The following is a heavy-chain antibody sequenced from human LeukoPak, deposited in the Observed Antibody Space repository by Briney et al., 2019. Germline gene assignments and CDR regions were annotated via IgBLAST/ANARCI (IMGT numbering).Heavy chain of an antibody. CDR2: IWYDGSNK. Sequence: GGSLRLSCAASGFTFSSYGMHWVRQAPGKGLEWVAVIWYDGSNKYYADSVKGRFTISRDNSKNTLYLQMNSLRAEDTAVYYCAKESQWELRGKAFDIWGQGTIVTVSS. V-gene: IGHV3-33*06. D-gene: IGHD1-26*01. J-gene: IGHJ3*02. CDR1: GFTFSSYG. CDR3: AKESQWELRGKAFDI.